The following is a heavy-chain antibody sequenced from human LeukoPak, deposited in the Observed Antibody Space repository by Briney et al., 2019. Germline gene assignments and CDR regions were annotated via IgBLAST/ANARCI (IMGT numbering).Heavy chain of an antibody. CDR3: ARAPRGSGDFDY. Sequence: SQTLSLTCAISGDRVSSNSAAWNWIRQSPSRGLEWLGRTYYRSKWYNDYAVSVQSRITVNPDTSKNQFSLQLSSMTPEDTAVYYCARAPRGSGDFDYWGRGTLVTVSS. CDR1: GDRVSSNSAA. V-gene: IGHV6-1*01. CDR2: TYYRSKWYN. D-gene: IGHD3-16*01. J-gene: IGHJ4*02.